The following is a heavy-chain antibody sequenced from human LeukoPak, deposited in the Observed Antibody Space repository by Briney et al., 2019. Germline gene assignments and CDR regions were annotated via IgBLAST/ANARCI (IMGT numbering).Heavy chain of an antibody. CDR2: IKEDESAK. Sequence: PGGSLRLSCAASGFIFTDHWMSWVREAPGNGLEWVANIKEDESAKFYADSVRGRFTIPRDNAKNSLYLQMNSLRVENTAVYYWARAVDVADYWGGGTLVTVSS. D-gene: IGHD3-16*01. V-gene: IGHV3-7*01. CDR3: ARAVDVADY. CDR1: GFIFTDHW. J-gene: IGHJ4*02.